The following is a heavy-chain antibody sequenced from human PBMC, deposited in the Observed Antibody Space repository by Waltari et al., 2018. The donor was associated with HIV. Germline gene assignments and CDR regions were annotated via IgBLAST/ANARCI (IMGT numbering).Heavy chain of an antibody. CDR2: TYYRSKWYN. CDR1: GDSVSSNSAA. CDR3: VRDRLYSSGWPNDQYFYYGMDV. D-gene: IGHD6-19*01. Sequence: QVQLQQSGPGLVKPSQTLSLTCVISGDSVSSNSAAWNWIRQSPSTGLEWLGRTYYRSKWYNDYAISVKSRISINPDTSNNQFSLQLNSVTPEDTAVYYCVRDRLYSSGWPNDQYFYYGMDVWGQGTTVTVSS. V-gene: IGHV6-1*01. J-gene: IGHJ6*02.